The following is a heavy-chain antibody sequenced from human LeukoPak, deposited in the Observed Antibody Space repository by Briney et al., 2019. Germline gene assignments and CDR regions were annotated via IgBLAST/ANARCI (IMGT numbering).Heavy chain of an antibody. CDR3: AREASMGDAFDI. Sequence: GGALRLSCAASGFTFSIYSMNWVRQAPGKGLEGVSAISSSSSYIYYADSVKGRFTISRDNAKNSLYLQMNSLRAQDTAVYYCAREASMGDAFDIWGQGTMVTVSS. J-gene: IGHJ3*02. D-gene: IGHD2-2*01. CDR2: ISSSSSYI. V-gene: IGHV3-21*01. CDR1: GFTFSIYS.